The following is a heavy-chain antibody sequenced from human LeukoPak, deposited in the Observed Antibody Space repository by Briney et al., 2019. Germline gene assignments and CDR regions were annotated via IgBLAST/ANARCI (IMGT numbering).Heavy chain of an antibody. CDR1: GFTFSNYG. D-gene: IGHD1-1*01. CDR2: LWYDGANK. CDR3: ARDPSGSWNDVGTFDS. V-gene: IGHV3-33*01. Sequence: GSLRLSCVASGFTFSNYGMHWVRQAPGKGLEWVALLWYDGANKNYADSVKGRFTISRDNSKNTVYLQMTSLRAEDTALYYCARDPSGSWNDVGTFDSWGQGTLVSVSS. J-gene: IGHJ4*02.